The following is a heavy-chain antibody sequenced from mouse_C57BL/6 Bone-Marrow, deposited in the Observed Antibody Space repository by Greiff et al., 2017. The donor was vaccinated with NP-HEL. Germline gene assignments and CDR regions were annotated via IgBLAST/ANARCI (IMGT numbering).Heavy chain of an antibody. J-gene: IGHJ4*01. Sequence: VQLKQSGAELVRPGSSVKMSCKTSGYTFTSYGINWVKQRPGQGLEWIGYIYIGTGYTEYNEKFKGKATLTSDTSSSTAYMQLSSLTSEDSAIYFCASPDGYSYYAMDYWGQGTSVTVSS. D-gene: IGHD2-3*01. V-gene: IGHV1-58*01. CDR3: ASPDGYSYYAMDY. CDR1: GYTFTSYG. CDR2: IYIGTGYT.